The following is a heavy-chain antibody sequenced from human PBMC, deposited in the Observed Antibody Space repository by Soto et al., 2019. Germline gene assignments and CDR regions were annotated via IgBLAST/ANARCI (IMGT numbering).Heavy chain of an antibody. Sequence: QITLKESGPTLVKPTQTLTLTCTFSGFSLSASGVGVGWIRQPPGKALEWLAIIYWDDAKHYSPSLKSSLTXXXXXXXXXXXXXXXXXXXXXXXXXXXXXXXXXXXILDYWGQGTLVTVSS. CDR3: XXXXXXXXILDY. J-gene: IGHJ4*02. V-gene: IGHV2-5*02. CDR2: IYWDDAK. CDR1: GFSLSASGVG.